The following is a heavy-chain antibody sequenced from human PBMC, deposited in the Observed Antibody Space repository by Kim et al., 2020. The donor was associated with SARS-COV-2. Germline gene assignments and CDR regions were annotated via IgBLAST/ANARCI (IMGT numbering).Heavy chain of an antibody. CDR2: ISGSGGST. V-gene: IGHV3-23*01. J-gene: IGHJ3*02. CDR1: GFTFSSYA. D-gene: IGHD3-10*01. Sequence: GGSLRLSCAASGFTFSSYAMSWVRQAPGKGLEWVSAISGSGGSTYYADSVKGRFTISRDNSKNTLYLQMNSLRAEDTAVYYCAKVSDYGSGSLSVVAKGARGAFDIWGQGTMVTVSS. CDR3: AKVSDYGSGSLSVVAKGARGAFDI.